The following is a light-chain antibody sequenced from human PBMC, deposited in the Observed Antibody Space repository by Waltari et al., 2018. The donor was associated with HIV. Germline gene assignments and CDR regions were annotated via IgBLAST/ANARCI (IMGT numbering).Light chain of an antibody. V-gene: IGKV4-1*01. CDR3: QQYYITPKT. Sequence: DIVMTQSPDPLAVSLGERATINCKSSQSVMYSSNNKNYLAWYQQKPGQPPKLLIYWASSREYGVPDRFSGSGSGTDFTLTISSLQAEDVAVYYCQQYYITPKTFGQGTKVEIK. CDR2: WAS. J-gene: IGKJ1*01. CDR1: QSVMYSSNNKNY.